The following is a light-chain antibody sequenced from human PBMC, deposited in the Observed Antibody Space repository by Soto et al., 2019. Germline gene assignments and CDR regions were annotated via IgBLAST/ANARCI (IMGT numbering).Light chain of an antibody. CDR3: SSYTISSHVV. Sequence: QSALTQPASVSGSPGQSITISCTGTSSDVGAYNYVSWYQQHPGKAPKLMIYEVSNRPSGVSNRFSGSKSGNTASLTISGLQAEDEADYSCSSYTISSHVVFGGGTQLTVL. J-gene: IGLJ2*01. CDR2: EVS. CDR1: SSDVGAYNY. V-gene: IGLV2-14*01.